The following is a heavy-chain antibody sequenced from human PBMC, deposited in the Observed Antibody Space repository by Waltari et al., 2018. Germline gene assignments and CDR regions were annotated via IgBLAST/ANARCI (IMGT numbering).Heavy chain of an antibody. D-gene: IGHD2-15*01. V-gene: IGHV4-39*01. CDR1: GDSISSSSYY. Sequence: QLQLQESGPGLVKASETLSLTCTVSGDSISSSSYYWGWVRQPPGKGLEWIGNMYYSGSTYYNPSLKGRVTISGDTSKSQFSLKLSSVTAADTSMYYCVRHARTTSGGKHFDHWGQGMLVTVSP. J-gene: IGHJ4*02. CDR2: MYYSGST. CDR3: VRHARTTSGGKHFDH.